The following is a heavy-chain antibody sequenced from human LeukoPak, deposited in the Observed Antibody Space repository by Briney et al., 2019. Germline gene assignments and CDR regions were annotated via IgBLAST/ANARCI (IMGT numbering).Heavy chain of an antibody. V-gene: IGHV4-59*08. CDR1: GGSISSYY. CDR2: IYYSGGT. J-gene: IGHJ4*02. CDR3: ARGDTIFGASYYFDY. Sequence: SETLSLTCTVSGGSISSYYWSWIRQPPGKGLEWIGYIYYSGGTNYNPSLKRLVTISVDTSKDQFSLKLSSVTAADTAVYYCARGDTIFGASYYFDYWGQGTLVTVSS. D-gene: IGHD3-3*01.